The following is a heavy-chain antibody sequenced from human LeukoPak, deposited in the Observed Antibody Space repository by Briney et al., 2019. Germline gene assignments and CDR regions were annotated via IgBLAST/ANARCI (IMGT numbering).Heavy chain of an antibody. J-gene: IGHJ4*02. D-gene: IGHD3-22*01. CDR2: ISSEGSST. V-gene: IGHV3-74*01. Sequence: GGSLRLSCAASGFTFSIYWMHWVRQAPGKGLVWVSRISSEGSSTTYADSVKGRFTISRDNAKDTLYLQMNSLRAEDTAVYYCARDRNYYDSSGYRRVDYWGQGTLVTVSS. CDR3: ARDRNYYDSSGYRRVDY. CDR1: GFTFSIYW.